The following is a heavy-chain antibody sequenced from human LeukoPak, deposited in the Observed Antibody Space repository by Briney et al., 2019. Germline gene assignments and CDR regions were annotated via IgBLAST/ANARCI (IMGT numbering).Heavy chain of an antibody. J-gene: IGHJ4*02. CDR1: GFTFSSYG. CDR3: ATVRIRWQMEAFDY. V-gene: IGHV3-30*02. Sequence: PGGSLRLSCAASGFTFSSYGMHWVRQAPGKGLEWVAFIRYDGSNKYYADSVKGRFTISRDNSKNTLYLQMNSQRAEDTAVYYCATVRIRWQMEAFDYWVQGTLVTVSS. CDR2: IRYDGSNK. D-gene: IGHD4-23*01.